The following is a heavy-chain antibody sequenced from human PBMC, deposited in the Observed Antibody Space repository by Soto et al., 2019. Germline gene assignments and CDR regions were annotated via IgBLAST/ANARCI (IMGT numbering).Heavy chain of an antibody. CDR3: ARQNSSSWFYYYMDV. CDR2: IYYSGST. Sequence: ASETLSLTCTVSGGSISSSIYYWGWIRQPPGKGLEWIGSIYYSGSTYYNPSLKSRVTISVDTSKNQFSLKLSSVTAADTAVYYCARQNSSSWFYYYMDVWGKGTTVTVSS. V-gene: IGHV4-39*01. D-gene: IGHD6-13*01. CDR1: GGSISSSIYY. J-gene: IGHJ6*03.